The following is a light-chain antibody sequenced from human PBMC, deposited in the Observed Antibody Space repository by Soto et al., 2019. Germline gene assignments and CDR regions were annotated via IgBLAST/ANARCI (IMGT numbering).Light chain of an antibody. CDR3: QQYHSNPPWT. Sequence: DIVMTQSPDSLAVSLGERATINCKSSQTILSSSNNKNYLAWYQQKPGQPPKLLIYWASTRESGVPDRFSGSGSGTDFTLTISSLQAEDVAVYSCQQYHSNPPWTFGQGTKVEIK. J-gene: IGKJ1*01. V-gene: IGKV4-1*01. CDR2: WAS. CDR1: QTILSSSNNKNY.